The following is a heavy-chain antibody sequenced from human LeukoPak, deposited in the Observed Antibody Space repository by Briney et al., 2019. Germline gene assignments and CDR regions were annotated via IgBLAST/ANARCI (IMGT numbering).Heavy chain of an antibody. CDR3: ARLEQQLVRRIYYMDV. CDR2: ISAYNGNT. D-gene: IGHD6-13*01. J-gene: IGHJ6*03. Sequence: GASVKVSCKASGYTFTSYGITWVRQAPGQGLEWMGWISAYNGNTHYAQKLQGRVTMTTDTSTSTAYMELRSLRSDDTAVYYCARLEQQLVRRIYYMDVWGKGTTVTIS. CDR1: GYTFTSYG. V-gene: IGHV1-18*01.